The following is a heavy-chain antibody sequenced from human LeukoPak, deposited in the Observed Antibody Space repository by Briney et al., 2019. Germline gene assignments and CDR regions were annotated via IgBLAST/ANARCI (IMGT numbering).Heavy chain of an antibody. D-gene: IGHD6-19*01. J-gene: IGHJ5*02. CDR2: IYHSGGT. V-gene: IGHV4-39*07. Sequence: SETLSLTCTVSGGSISSSSYYWGWIRQPPGKGLEWIGSIYHSGGTYYNPSLKSRVTISVDTSKNQFSLKLSSVTAADTAVYYCARDYPAQWKRHSSGGKRWFDPWGQGNLVTVSS. CDR1: GGSISSSSYY. CDR3: ARDYPAQWKRHSSGGKRWFDP.